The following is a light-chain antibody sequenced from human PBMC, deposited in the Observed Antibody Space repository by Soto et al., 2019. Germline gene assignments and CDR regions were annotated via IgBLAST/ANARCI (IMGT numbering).Light chain of an antibody. J-gene: IGKJ1*01. V-gene: IGKV3-20*01. CDR1: QGVSSY. CDR2: DAS. CDR3: QPYGSYALG. Sequence: PRTITISPGETATLSCRASQGVSSYLAWYQQKPGEAPRRLSYDASTMATGIPERFRGSGSETGFTLTISRLVPEDFAAYYCQPYGSYALGFGLGT.